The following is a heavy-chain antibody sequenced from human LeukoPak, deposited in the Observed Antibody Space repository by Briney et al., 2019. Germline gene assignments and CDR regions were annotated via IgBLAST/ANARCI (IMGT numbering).Heavy chain of an antibody. D-gene: IGHD2-15*01. CDR1: GFTFSDYW. V-gene: IGHV3-7*01. Sequence: GGSLRLSCTASGFTFSDYWIYWIRQAPGKGLERVATIKPDGTEIYYGDSVKGRFTISRDNSKNTLYLQMNSLRAEDTAVYYCARGVSVVVVAAGHSYGMDVWGQGTTVTVSS. CDR3: ARGVSVVVVAAGHSYGMDV. J-gene: IGHJ6*02. CDR2: IKPDGTEI.